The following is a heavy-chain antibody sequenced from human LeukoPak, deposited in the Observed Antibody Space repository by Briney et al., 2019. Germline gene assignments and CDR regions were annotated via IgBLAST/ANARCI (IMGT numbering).Heavy chain of an antibody. D-gene: IGHD3-16*01. Sequence: GASVKVSCKASGYTFTGYYMRWVRQAPGQGLEWMGWINPNSGGTNYAQKFQGRVTMTRDTSISTAYMELSRLRSDDTAVYYCARDYDYVWGSPYYFDYWGQGTLVTVSS. CDR3: ARDYDYVWGSPYYFDY. CDR1: GYTFTGYY. V-gene: IGHV1-2*02. CDR2: INPNSGGT. J-gene: IGHJ4*02.